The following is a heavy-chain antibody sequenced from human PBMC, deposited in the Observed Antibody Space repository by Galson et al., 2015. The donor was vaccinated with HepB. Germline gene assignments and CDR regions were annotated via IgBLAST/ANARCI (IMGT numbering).Heavy chain of an antibody. CDR3: ARDPIFGYSSGWYPDRYGMDV. D-gene: IGHD6-19*01. J-gene: IGHJ6*02. CDR1: GFTFSSYE. CDR2: ISSSGSTI. V-gene: IGHV3-48*03. Sequence: SLRLSCAASGFTFSSYEMNWVRQAPGKGLEWVSYISSSGSTIYYADSVKGRFTISRDNAKNSLYLQMNSLRAEDTAVYYCARDPIFGYSSGWYPDRYGMDVWGQGTTVTVSS.